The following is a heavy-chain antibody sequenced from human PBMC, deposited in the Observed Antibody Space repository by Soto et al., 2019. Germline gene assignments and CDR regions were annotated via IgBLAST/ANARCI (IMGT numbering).Heavy chain of an antibody. J-gene: IGHJ3*01. Sequence: PWGSLRLSCAASGFPRFSYDITFVRQSPVKWLEWVSTILVDGRTFYVDSVKGRFTISRDNSRNTVYLQMNSLTAGDTALYYCAKATATGGGAFDFCGQGTMVTVSS. CDR2: ILVDGRT. D-gene: IGHD2-8*02. V-gene: IGHV3-23*01. CDR1: GFPRFSYD. CDR3: AKATATGGGAFDF.